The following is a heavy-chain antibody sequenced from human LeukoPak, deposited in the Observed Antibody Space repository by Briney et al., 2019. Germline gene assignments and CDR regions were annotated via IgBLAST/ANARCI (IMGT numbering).Heavy chain of an antibody. D-gene: IGHD6-6*01. CDR1: GFSFGSYW. Sequence: GGSLRLYWAASGFSFGSYWMTWVGQASGKGLEWVANINPGGSENYYVDSVKGRFTISRDNAKNSLYLQMNSLRAEDTALYYCARDRSHSGFWGQGTLVTVSS. CDR2: INPGGSEN. CDR3: ARDRSHSGF. V-gene: IGHV3-7*01. J-gene: IGHJ4*02.